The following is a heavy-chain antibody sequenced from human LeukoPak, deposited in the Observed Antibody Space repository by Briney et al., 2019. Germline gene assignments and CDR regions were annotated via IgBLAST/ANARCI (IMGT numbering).Heavy chain of an antibody. CDR1: GYSFTSYW. Sequence: GESLKTSCKGSGYSFTSYWIGWVRQMPGKGLEWMGIIYPGDSDTRYSPSFQGQVTISADKSISTAYLQWSSLKASDTAMYYCARQVQYCGGDCYQYFDYWGQGTLVTVSS. D-gene: IGHD2-21*02. CDR2: IYPGDSDT. CDR3: ARQVQYCGGDCYQYFDY. V-gene: IGHV5-51*01. J-gene: IGHJ4*02.